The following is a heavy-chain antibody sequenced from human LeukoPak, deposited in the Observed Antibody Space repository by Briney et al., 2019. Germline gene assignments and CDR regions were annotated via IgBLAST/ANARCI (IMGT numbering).Heavy chain of an antibody. CDR2: INHSGST. CDR1: GGSFSVYY. Sequence: PSETLSLTCAVYGGSFSVYYWSWIRQPPGKGLEWIGEINHSGSTNYNPSLKSRVTISVDTSKNQFSLKLSSVTAADTAVYYCASGSSGWYGGLDYWGQGTLVTVSS. V-gene: IGHV4-34*01. J-gene: IGHJ4*02. D-gene: IGHD6-19*01. CDR3: ASGSSGWYGGLDY.